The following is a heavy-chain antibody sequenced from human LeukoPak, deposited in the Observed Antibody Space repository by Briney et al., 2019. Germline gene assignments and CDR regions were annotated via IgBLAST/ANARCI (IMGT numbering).Heavy chain of an antibody. CDR3: ASDRVPGYYDSSGYFFFDY. D-gene: IGHD3-22*01. CDR2: IIPIFGTA. Sequence: VASVKVSCKASGGTFSSYAISWVRQAPGQGLEWMGGIIPIFGTANYAQKFQGRVTITADESTSTAYMELSSLRSEDTAVYYCASDRVPGYYDSSGYFFFDYWGQGALVSVSS. V-gene: IGHV1-69*01. J-gene: IGHJ4*02. CDR1: GGTFSSYA.